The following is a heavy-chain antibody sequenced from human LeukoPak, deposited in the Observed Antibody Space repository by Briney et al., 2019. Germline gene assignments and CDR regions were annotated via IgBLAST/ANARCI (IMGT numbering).Heavy chain of an antibody. Sequence: PGGSLRLSCAASGVTFSRYWMSWVRQAPGKGPEWVANIKEDGSEKYYVDSVKGRFTISRDNAKNSLYLQMNSLRAEDTAVYYCASRPPTSRTYYGVFDYWGRGALVTVSS. V-gene: IGHV3-7*03. CDR2: IKEDGSEK. J-gene: IGHJ4*02. CDR1: GVTFSRYW. D-gene: IGHD3-10*01. CDR3: ASRPPTSRTYYGVFDY.